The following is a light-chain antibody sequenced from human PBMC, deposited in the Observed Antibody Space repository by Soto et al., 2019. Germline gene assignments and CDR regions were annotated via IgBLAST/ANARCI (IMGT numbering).Light chain of an antibody. Sequence: QSALTQPPSASGAPGQSVTISCTGTSSDVGGYNYVSWYQQHPGKAPKLMIYEVSKRPSGVPDRFSGSKSGNTASLTVSGLQAEDEDDYYSSSYAGSSNVFGTGTTATVL. CDR1: SSDVGGYNY. J-gene: IGLJ1*01. V-gene: IGLV2-8*01. CDR2: EVS. CDR3: SSYAGSSNV.